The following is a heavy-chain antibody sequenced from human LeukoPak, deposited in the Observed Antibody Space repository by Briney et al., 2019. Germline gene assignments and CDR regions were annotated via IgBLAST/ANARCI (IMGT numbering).Heavy chain of an antibody. J-gene: IGHJ4*02. CDR1: GYTFTSHE. Sequence: ASVKVSCKAFGYTFTSHEIIWVRQATGQGLEWMGWMNTNSGNTGYAQKFQGRVTMTRGTSISTAYMELSSLRSEDTAVYYCAPSYYSSSWYNYWGQGTLVTVSS. CDR3: APSYYSSSWYNY. V-gene: IGHV1-8*01. D-gene: IGHD6-13*01. CDR2: MNTNSGNT.